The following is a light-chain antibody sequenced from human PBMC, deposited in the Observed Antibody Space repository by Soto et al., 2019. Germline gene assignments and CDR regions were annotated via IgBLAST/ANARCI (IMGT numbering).Light chain of an antibody. J-gene: IGLJ3*02. V-gene: IGLV2-14*01. CDR3: TSYTTSGTWV. CDR1: NTDVGNYNY. CDR2: EVT. Sequence: QSALTQPASVSGSPGQSITVSCTGTNTDVGNYNYVSWYQHYPGKAPKLLIYEVTNRPSGVSNRFSGSKSGNTASLTISGLQAEDEADYYCTSYTTSGTWVFGRGTKLTVL.